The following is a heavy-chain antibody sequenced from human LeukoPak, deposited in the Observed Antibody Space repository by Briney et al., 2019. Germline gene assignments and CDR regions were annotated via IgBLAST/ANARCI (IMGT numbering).Heavy chain of an antibody. CDR1: GYTFTSYG. V-gene: IGHV1-18*01. CDR3: ARDGDYDFWSGASYYYYGMDV. Sequence: ASVKVSCKASGYTFTSYGISWVRQAPGQGLEWMGWISAYNGNTNYAQKLQGGVTMTTDTSTSTAYMELRSLRSDDTAVYYCARDGDYDFWSGASYYYYGMDVWGQGTTVTVSS. D-gene: IGHD3-3*01. J-gene: IGHJ6*02. CDR2: ISAYNGNT.